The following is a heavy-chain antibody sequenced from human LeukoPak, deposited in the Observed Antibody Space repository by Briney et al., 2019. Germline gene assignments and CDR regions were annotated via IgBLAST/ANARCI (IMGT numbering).Heavy chain of an antibody. J-gene: IGHJ5*02. V-gene: IGHV5-51*01. D-gene: IGHD3-10*01. CDR1: GYSFTSYW. CDR2: IYPGDSDT. Sequence: GESLKISCKGSGYSFTSYWIGWVRQMPGKGLEWIGIIYPGDSDTRYSPSFQGQATISADKSISTAYLQWSSLRAEDTAVYYCARDSGTTGEVKFDPWGQGTLVTVSS. CDR3: ARDSGTTGEVKFDP.